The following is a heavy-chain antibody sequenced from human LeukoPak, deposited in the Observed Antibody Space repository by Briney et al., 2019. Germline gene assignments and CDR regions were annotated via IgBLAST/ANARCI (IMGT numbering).Heavy chain of an antibody. Sequence: SETLPLTCTVSGDSISNYYWSWIRQPPGKGLEWIGYIYYSGSTYYNPSLKSRVTISVDTSKNQFSLKLSSVTAADTAVYYCARVLAFDWLQIAYWGQGTLVTVSS. J-gene: IGHJ4*02. V-gene: IGHV4-59*06. CDR2: IYYSGST. CDR1: GDSISNYY. CDR3: ARVLAFDWLQIAY. D-gene: IGHD3-9*01.